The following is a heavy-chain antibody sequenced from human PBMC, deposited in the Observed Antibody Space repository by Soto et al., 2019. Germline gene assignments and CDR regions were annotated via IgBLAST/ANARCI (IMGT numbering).Heavy chain of an antibody. J-gene: IGHJ4*02. Sequence: PSETLSLTCTVSGGYISSSSYYWGWIRQPPGKGLEWIGSMYYSVSTYYNPSLKSRVTISVDTSKNKFALKLSSVTAADTAVYYCERGRAFTYYFDYWGPGTMVTRSS. CDR3: ERGRAFTYYFDY. CDR2: MYYSVST. D-gene: IGHD3-3*02. CDR1: GGYISSSSYY. V-gene: IGHV4-39*06.